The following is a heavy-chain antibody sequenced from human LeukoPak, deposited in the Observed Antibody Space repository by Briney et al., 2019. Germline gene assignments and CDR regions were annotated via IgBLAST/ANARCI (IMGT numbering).Heavy chain of an antibody. V-gene: IGHV1-18*01. J-gene: IGHJ4*02. Sequence: ASVKVSCKASGYTFTSYGISWVRQAPGQGLEWMGWISAYNGNTNYAQKFQGRVTMTRDTSISTAYMELSRLRSDDTAVYYCARGHDFWSGYLDYWGQGTLVTVSS. CDR3: ARGHDFWSGYLDY. D-gene: IGHD3-3*01. CDR2: ISAYNGNT. CDR1: GYTFTSYG.